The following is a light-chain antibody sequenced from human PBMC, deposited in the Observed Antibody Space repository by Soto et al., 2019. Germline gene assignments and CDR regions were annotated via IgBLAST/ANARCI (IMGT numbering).Light chain of an antibody. V-gene: IGLV2-11*01. CDR3: CSYAGSFTFV. J-gene: IGLJ2*01. CDR1: SSDVGGYNY. Sequence: QSALTQPRSVSGSPGQSVTISCTGTSSDVGGYNYVSWYQQHPGTAPKLMIYDVSKRPSGVPDRFSGSKSGNTASLTISGLQAEDEADYYCCSYAGSFTFVFGGGTKVTVL. CDR2: DVS.